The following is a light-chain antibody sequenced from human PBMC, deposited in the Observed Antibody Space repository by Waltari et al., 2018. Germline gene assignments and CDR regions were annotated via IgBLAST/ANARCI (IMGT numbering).Light chain of an antibody. CDR3: QQRSSWPLT. CDR2: DTS. Sequence: EIVLIQSPATLALSPGERATLSCRASQSVRNYLAWFQQKPGQVPRRLIYDTSNRGTGVPARFSGSGSGTDCTLTISSLESEDFAVYYCQQRSSWPLTFGGGTKVQIK. V-gene: IGKV3-11*01. CDR1: QSVRNY. J-gene: IGKJ4*01.